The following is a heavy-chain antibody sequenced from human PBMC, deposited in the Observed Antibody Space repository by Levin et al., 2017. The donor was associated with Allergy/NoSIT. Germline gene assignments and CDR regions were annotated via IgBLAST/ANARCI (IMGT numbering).Heavy chain of an antibody. CDR1: GFTVSSNY. V-gene: IGHV3-53*01. CDR3: ARATGPWAPLDY. J-gene: IGHJ4*02. CDR2: IYSGGST. Sequence: GGSLRLSCAASGFTVSSNYMSWVRQAPGKGLEWVSVIYSGGSTYYADSVKGRFTISRDNSKNTLYLQMNSLRAEDTAVYYCARATGPWAPLDYWGQGTLVTVSS. D-gene: IGHD1-26*01.